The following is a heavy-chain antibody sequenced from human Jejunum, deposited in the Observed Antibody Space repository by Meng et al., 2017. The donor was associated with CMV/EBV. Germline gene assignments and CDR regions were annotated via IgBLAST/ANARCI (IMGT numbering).Heavy chain of an antibody. V-gene: IGHV4-59*11. D-gene: IGHD3-10*01. J-gene: IGHJ4*02. CDR1: GESMRSHY. CDR2: VYYSGSA. Sequence: GESMRSHYWTWIRQPPGKGLEWMGHVYYSGSATYSPSLRSRVTISVDMSKNQFSLKLRSVTAADTAMYFCARGFGHASNNSHDYWGQGTLVTVSS. CDR3: ARGFGHASNNSHDY.